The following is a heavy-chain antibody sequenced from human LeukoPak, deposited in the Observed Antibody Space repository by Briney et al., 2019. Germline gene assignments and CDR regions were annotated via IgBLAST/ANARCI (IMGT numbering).Heavy chain of an antibody. Sequence: SETLSLTCAVYGGSFSGYYWSWIRQPPGKGLEWIGEINHSGSTNYNPALKSRVTISVDTSKNQFSLKLSSVTAADTAVYYCARHLSRKYCSGGSCHNWFDPWGQGTLVTVSS. J-gene: IGHJ5*02. CDR3: ARHLSRKYCSGGSCHNWFDP. CDR2: INHSGST. V-gene: IGHV4-34*01. CDR1: GGSFSGYY. D-gene: IGHD2-15*01.